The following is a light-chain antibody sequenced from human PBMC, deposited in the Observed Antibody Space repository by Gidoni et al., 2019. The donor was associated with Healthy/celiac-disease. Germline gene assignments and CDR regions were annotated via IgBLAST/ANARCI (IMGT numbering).Light chain of an antibody. CDR3: QKYNSAPLT. CDR2: AAS. J-gene: IGKJ1*01. CDR1: QGISSY. V-gene: IGKV1-27*01. Sequence: DIQMTQSPSSLSASVGDRVPITCRASQGISSYLAWYQQKPGKVPKLLIYAASTLESGVPSRFSGSGSGTDFTLTISSLQPEDVATYYCQKYNSAPLTFXXXTKVEIK.